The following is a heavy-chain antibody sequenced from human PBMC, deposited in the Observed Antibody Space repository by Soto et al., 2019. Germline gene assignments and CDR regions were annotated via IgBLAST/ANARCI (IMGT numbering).Heavy chain of an antibody. CDR2: INPSGGHT. CDR1: GNTFSNYY. CDR3: AREDYGGNTIDY. V-gene: IGHV1-46*03. J-gene: IGHJ4*02. D-gene: IGHD4-17*01. Sequence: ASVKVSCKASGNTFSNYYIHWVRQAPGQGLEWMGTINPSGGHTTYAQKFQGRVTMTRDTSTSTVYMELSSLRSEDTAVYYCAREDYGGNTIDYWGQGTLVTVSS.